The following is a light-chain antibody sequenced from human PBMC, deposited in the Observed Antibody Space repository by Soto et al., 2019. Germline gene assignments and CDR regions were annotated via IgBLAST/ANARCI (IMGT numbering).Light chain of an antibody. CDR2: WSS. V-gene: IGKV4-1*01. CDR3: QQYYSPPWT. J-gene: IGKJ1*01. CDR1: QSLLYSSNNKNY. Sequence: DIVMTQSPDSLAVSLGERATFNCKSSQSLLYSSNNKNYLAWYQQKPGQPPKLLIYWSSTRESGVPDRFSGSGSGTDFTLTISSLQAEDVAVYYCQQYYSPPWTFGQGTEVEIK.